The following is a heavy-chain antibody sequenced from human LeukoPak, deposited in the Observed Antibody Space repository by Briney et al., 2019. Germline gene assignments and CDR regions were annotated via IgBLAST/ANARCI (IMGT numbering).Heavy chain of an antibody. D-gene: IGHD3-10*01. CDR1: GDSINTNY. V-gene: IGHV4-4*07. CDR3: AQGAEASGTYLPDS. J-gene: IGHJ5*01. CDR2: IYTSGST. Sequence: SETLSLTCTVSGDSINTNYWTWIRQPAGKRLEWIGRIYTSGSTNYNPSLKSRVTMSVDTSKNQFSLKLRSVTAADTAVYYCAQGAEASGTYLPDSRVQGPRVTVSS.